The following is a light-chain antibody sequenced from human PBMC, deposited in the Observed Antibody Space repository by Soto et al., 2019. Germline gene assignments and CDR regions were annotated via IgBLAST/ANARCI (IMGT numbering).Light chain of an antibody. J-gene: IGKJ3*01. Sequence: DLQMTPSPSSLSASVGDRVTITCRASQSISSYLNWYQLKPGKAPQLLIYAASSLQSGVPSSFSGSGSGTDFTLTISSLQPEDFATYYCQQSYSTPFTFGPGTKVDIK. CDR3: QQSYSTPFT. V-gene: IGKV1-39*01. CDR2: AAS. CDR1: QSISSY.